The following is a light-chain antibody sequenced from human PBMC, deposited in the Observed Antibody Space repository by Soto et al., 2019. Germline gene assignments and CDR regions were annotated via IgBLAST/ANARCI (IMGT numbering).Light chain of an antibody. CDR1: QSVSSNY. CDR2: GVS. Sequence: EIVLTQSPGTLSLSPGERATLSCRASQSVSSNYLAWYQHKPGQAPRLLIYGVSSRATGIPDRFSGSRSATYYTLTTSRLEAEDFAVYYCEQYACPPGFTFGRGTKLEI. J-gene: IGKJ2*01. V-gene: IGKV3-20*01. CDR3: EQYACPPGFT.